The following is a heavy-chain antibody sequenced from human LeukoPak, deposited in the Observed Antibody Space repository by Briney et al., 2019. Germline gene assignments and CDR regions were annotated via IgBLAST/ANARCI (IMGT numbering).Heavy chain of an antibody. V-gene: IGHV4-59*08. CDR1: GGSISGYY. CDR3: ARHPERYSYFDY. J-gene: IGHJ4*02. D-gene: IGHD5-18*01. Sequence: SETLSLTCTVSGGSISGYYWSWIRQPPGKGLEWIGYIYHSGSTNYNPSLKSRVTMSVDTSKNQFSLRLSSVTAADTAVYSCARHPERYSYFDYWGQGTLVTVSS. CDR2: IYHSGST.